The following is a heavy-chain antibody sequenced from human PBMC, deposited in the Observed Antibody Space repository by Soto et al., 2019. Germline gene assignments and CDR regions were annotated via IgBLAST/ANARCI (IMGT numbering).Heavy chain of an antibody. V-gene: IGHV4-34*01. CDR1: GGSFSGYY. D-gene: IGHD2-15*01. Sequence: QVQLQQWGAGLWKPSETLSLTCAVYGGSFSGYYCSWIRHPPGKGLEWIGEINHSGSTNYNPSLKSRVTISVDTSKNQFSLKLSSVTAADTAVYYCARGGLFCSGGSCYLDYWGQGTLVTVSS. J-gene: IGHJ4*02. CDR3: ARGGLFCSGGSCYLDY. CDR2: INHSGST.